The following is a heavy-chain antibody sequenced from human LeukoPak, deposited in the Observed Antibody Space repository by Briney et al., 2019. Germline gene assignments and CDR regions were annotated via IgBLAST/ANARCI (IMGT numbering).Heavy chain of an antibody. Sequence: PSETLSLTCAVYGGSFSGYYWSWIRQPPGKGLEWIGEINHSGSTNYNPSLKSRVTISVDTSKNQFSLKLSSVTAADTAVYYCVRVRNKDGQLRGSYKNTNWFDPWGQGTLVTVSS. CDR2: INHSGST. D-gene: IGHD3-16*01. CDR3: VRVRNKDGQLRGSYKNTNWFDP. J-gene: IGHJ5*02. V-gene: IGHV4-34*01. CDR1: GGSFSGYY.